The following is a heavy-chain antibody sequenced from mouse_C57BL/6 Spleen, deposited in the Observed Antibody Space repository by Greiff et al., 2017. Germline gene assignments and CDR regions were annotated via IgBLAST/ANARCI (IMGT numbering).Heavy chain of an antibody. J-gene: IGHJ3*01. V-gene: IGHV14-3*01. D-gene: IGHD1-1*01. CDR2: IDPANGNT. CDR1: GFNIKNTY. CDR3: AYYYGSSAWFAY. Sequence: EVKLVESVAELVRPGASVKLSCTASGFNIKNTYMHWVKQRPEQGLEWIGRIDPANGNTKYAPKFQGKATITADTSSNTAYLQLISLTSEDTAIYYCAYYYGSSAWFAYWGQGTLVTVSA.